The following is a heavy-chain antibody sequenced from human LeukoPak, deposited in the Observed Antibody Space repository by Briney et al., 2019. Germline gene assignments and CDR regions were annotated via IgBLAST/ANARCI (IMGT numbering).Heavy chain of an antibody. V-gene: IGHV4-4*09. D-gene: IGHD3-16*01. Sequence: SETLSLTCTVSGGSISSHYWSWIRQPPGKGLEWIGYIYTSGSTNYNPSLKSRVTISVDTSKNQFSLKLSSVTAADTAVYYCARPTERGDDAFDIWGQGTMVTVSS. CDR3: ARPTERGDDAFDI. CDR2: IYTSGST. CDR1: GGSISSHY. J-gene: IGHJ3*02.